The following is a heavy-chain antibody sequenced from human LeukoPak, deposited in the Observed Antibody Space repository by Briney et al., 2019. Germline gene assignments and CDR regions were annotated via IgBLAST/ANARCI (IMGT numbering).Heavy chain of an antibody. J-gene: IGHJ6*03. Sequence: GGSLRLSCAASGFTFSSYAMSWVRQAPGKGLEWVSAISGSGGSTYYADSVKGRFTISRDNSKNTLYLQMNSLRAEDTAVYYCAKQGSPRQWLPLYYYYMDVWGKGTTVTVSS. V-gene: IGHV3-23*01. CDR1: GFTFSSYA. D-gene: IGHD5-12*01. CDR3: AKQGSPRQWLPLYYYYMDV. CDR2: ISGSGGST.